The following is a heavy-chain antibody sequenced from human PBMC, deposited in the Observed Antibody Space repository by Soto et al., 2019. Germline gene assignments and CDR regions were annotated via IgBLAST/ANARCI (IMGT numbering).Heavy chain of an antibody. V-gene: IGHV4-34*01. CDR2: INHSGST. CDR3: ARGGVYEDITRFGVVIIPIRYYFDY. J-gene: IGHJ4*02. Sequence: SETLSLTCAVYGGSFSGYYWSWIRQPPGKGLEWIGEINHSGSTNYNPSLKSRVTISVDTSKNQFSLKLSSVTAADTAVYYCARGGVYEDITRFGVVIIPIRYYFDYWGQGTLVTFSS. CDR1: GGSFSGYY. D-gene: IGHD3-3*01.